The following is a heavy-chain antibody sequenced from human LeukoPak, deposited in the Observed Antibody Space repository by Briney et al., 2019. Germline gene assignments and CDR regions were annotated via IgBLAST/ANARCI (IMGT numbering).Heavy chain of an antibody. CDR3: ARLNSDIVVVPAAPSDY. CDR2: ISSSSSTI. Sequence: GGSLRLSCAASGFTFSSYSMNWVRQAPGKGLEWVSYISSSSSTIYYADSVEGRFTISRDNAKNSLYLQMNSLRAEDTAVYYCARLNSDIVVVPAAPSDYWGQGTLVTVSS. D-gene: IGHD2-2*01. J-gene: IGHJ4*02. V-gene: IGHV3-48*04. CDR1: GFTFSSYS.